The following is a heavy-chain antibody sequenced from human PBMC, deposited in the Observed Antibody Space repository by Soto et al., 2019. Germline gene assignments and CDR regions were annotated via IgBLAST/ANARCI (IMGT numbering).Heavy chain of an antibody. D-gene: IGHD2-8*01. J-gene: IGHJ4*02. Sequence: QVQLQESGPGLVKPSQTLSLTCTVSGGSISSGGYYWSWIRQHPGKGLEWIGYIYYSGSTYYNPSLKSRVTISVDTSKNQFSLKLSSVTAADTAVYYCARAGLGYCTNGVCYYFDYWGQGTLVTVSS. CDR3: ARAGLGYCTNGVCYYFDY. CDR2: IYYSGST. CDR1: GGSISSGGYY. V-gene: IGHV4-31*03.